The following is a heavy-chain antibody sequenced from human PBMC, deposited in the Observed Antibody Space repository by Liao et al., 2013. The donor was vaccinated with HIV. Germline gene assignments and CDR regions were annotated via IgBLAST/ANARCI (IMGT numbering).Heavy chain of an antibody. Sequence: QVQLQESGPGLVKPSETLSLTCKVSGGSISGYSWSWIRQPAGKGLEWIGRIYTSGSTNYNPSLKSRVTMSLDTSKNQFSLKLSSLTAADTAVYYCARDHPPPNWGDYYMTSGAKGPRSPSP. J-gene: IGHJ6*03. V-gene: IGHV4-4*07. CDR1: GGSISGYS. CDR2: IYTSGST. D-gene: IGHD7-27*01. CDR3: ARDHPPPNWGDYYMTS.